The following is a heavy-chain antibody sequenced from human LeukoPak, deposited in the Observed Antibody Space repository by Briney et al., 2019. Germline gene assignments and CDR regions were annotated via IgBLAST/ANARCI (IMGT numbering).Heavy chain of an antibody. V-gene: IGHV3-30*03. J-gene: IGHJ5*02. CDR3: ARDSSPWYYYDRSGSNGFDP. Sequence: GGSLRLSCAASGFTFSSYGMLWVRQAPGKGLEWVSFISYDGTNKYYADSVKGRFTISRDNSKNTLFLQMNSLRAEDTAVYYCARDSSPWYYYDRSGSNGFDPWGQGTLVTVSS. D-gene: IGHD3-22*01. CDR2: ISYDGTNK. CDR1: GFTFSSYG.